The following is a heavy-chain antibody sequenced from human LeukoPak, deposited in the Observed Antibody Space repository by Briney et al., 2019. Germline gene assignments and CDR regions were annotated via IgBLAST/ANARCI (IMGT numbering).Heavy chain of an antibody. CDR3: ARGRPHGNDY. Sequence: GGSLRLSCATSGFTFSSNWMSWVRHVPGGGLDWVANIKPDGSAEYYAASVKGRFTVSRGNAKNSLYLQMNSLRVEDTAVYYCARGRPHGNDYWGQGTLVTVSS. J-gene: IGHJ4*02. CDR1: GFTFSSNW. CDR2: IKPDGSAE. D-gene: IGHD4-23*01. V-gene: IGHV3-7*01.